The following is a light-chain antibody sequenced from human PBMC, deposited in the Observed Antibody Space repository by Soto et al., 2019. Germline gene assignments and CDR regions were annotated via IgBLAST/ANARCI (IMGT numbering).Light chain of an antibody. Sequence: QSVLTQPPSASGTPGQRVTISCSGSSSNIGINYVYWYQQLPGTAPKLLIYRNNQRPSGVPDRFSGSKSGTSASLAISGLRSEDEADYYCALYVGSGTVVFGGGTQLTVL. V-gene: IGLV1-47*01. CDR1: SSNIGINY. CDR2: RNN. CDR3: ALYVGSGTVV. J-gene: IGLJ2*01.